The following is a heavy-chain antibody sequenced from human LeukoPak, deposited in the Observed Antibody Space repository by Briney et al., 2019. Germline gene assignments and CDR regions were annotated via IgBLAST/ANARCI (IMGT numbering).Heavy chain of an antibody. CDR2: IYYSGST. Sequence: SETLSLTCTVSGGSVSSGSYYWSWIRQPPGTGLEWIGYIYYSGSTNYNPSLKSRVTISVDTSKNQFSLKLSSVTAADTAVYYCARGDYDSSGYYYPFDYWGQGTLVTVSS. D-gene: IGHD3-22*01. CDR3: ARGDYDSSGYYYPFDY. V-gene: IGHV4-61*01. J-gene: IGHJ4*02. CDR1: GGSVSSGSYY.